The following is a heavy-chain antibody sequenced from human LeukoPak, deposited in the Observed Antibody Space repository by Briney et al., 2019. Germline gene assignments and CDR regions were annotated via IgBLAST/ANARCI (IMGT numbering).Heavy chain of an antibody. D-gene: IGHD3-22*01. Sequence: ASVKVSCKASGYTFTSYGISWVRQAPGQGLEWMGWISAYNGNTNYAQKLQGRVTMTTDTSTSTAYMELRSLRSDDTAVYYCARILPDYYDSSGPPDYWGQGTLVIVSS. CDR3: ARILPDYYDSSGPPDY. V-gene: IGHV1-18*01. CDR2: ISAYNGNT. CDR1: GYTFTSYG. J-gene: IGHJ4*02.